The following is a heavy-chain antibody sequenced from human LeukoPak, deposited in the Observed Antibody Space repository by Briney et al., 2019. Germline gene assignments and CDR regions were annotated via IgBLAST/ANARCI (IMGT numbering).Heavy chain of an antibody. CDR2: IKQDGSEK. V-gene: IGHV3-7*03. CDR1: GFTFSSYW. D-gene: IGHD5-24*01. J-gene: IGHJ4*02. Sequence: PGGSLRLSCAASGFTFSSYWMSWVRQAPGKGLEWVANIKQDGSEKYYVDSVKGRFTISRDNARNSLYLQMNSLRVEDTAAYYCAKDRGDGSSRDGFFDYWGQGTLVTVSS. CDR3: AKDRGDGSSRDGFFDY.